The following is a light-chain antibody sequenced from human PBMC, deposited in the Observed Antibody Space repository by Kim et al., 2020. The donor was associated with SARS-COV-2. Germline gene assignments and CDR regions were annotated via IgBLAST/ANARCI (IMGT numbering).Light chain of an antibody. CDR3: QVWDSSSDHRV. CDR1: NVGRKS. V-gene: IGLV3-21*04. J-gene: IGLJ3*02. CDR2: YDS. Sequence: APGKAARITFGGDNVGRKSVHWYQQKPGQAPVLVIYYDSDRPSGIPERFSGSNSGNTATLTISRVEAGDEADYYCQVWDSSSDHRVFGGGTQRTVL.